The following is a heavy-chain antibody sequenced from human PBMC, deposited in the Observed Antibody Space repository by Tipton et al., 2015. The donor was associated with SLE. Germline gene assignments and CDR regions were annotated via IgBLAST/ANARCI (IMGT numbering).Heavy chain of an antibody. CDR1: GGSFSGYY. CDR2: INHRGST. J-gene: IGHJ4*02. CDR3: ARVPSVVVPAALFDY. V-gene: IGHV4-34*01. D-gene: IGHD2-2*01. Sequence: TLSLTCAVYGGSFSGYYWSWIRQPPGKGLEWIGEINHRGSTNYNPSLKSRVTISVDTSKNQFSLKLSSVTAADTAVYYCARVPSVVVPAALFDYWGQGTLVTVSS.